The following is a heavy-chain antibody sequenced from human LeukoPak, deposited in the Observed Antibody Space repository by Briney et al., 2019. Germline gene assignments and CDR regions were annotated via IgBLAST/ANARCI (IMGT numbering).Heavy chain of an antibody. CDR2: MNWISDFK. V-gene: IGHV3-9*03. CDR1: GFNFDDSA. Sequence: GGSLRLSCAASGFNFDDSAIHWVRQAPGKGLEWVSAMNWISDFKAYADSVKGRFTISRDNDKNSVRLQMNSLRPEDMAVYYCAKGPKENWYFDLWGRGTLVTVSS. CDR3: AKGPKENWYFDL. J-gene: IGHJ2*01.